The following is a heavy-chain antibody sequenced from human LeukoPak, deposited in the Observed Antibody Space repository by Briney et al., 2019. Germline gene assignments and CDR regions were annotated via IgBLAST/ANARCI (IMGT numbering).Heavy chain of an antibody. CDR2: INHSGST. V-gene: IGHV4-34*01. Sequence: SETLSLTCAVYGGSFSGYYWSWIRQPPGKGLEWIGEINHSGSTNYNPSLKSRVTISVDTSKNQFSLKLSSVTAADTAVYYCASKGTNYYDSSGYYYNWYFDLWGRGTLVTVSS. CDR1: GGSFSGYY. D-gene: IGHD3-22*01. J-gene: IGHJ2*01. CDR3: ASKGTNYYDSSGYYYNWYFDL.